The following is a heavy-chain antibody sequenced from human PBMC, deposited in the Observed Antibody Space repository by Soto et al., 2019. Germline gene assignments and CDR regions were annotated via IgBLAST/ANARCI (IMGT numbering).Heavy chain of an antibody. J-gene: IGHJ6*02. D-gene: IGHD6-6*01. CDR3: ARGSSIAGLYYGMDV. V-gene: IGHV4-31*03. CDR1: GGSISSGGYY. CDR2: NYYSGIT. Sequence: QVQLQESGPGLVKPSQTLSLTCTVSGGSISSGGYYWTWIRQHPGKGLAWIGYNYYSGITYYNPSLKSRVTISLDTSKTQSSRKLSSVTAADTAVYYWARGSSIAGLYYGMDVWGQGTTVTVSS.